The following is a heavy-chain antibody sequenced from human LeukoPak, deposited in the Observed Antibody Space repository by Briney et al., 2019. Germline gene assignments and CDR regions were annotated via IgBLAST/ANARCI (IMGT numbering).Heavy chain of an antibody. J-gene: IGHJ4*02. CDR2: IYYSGST. CDR1: GGSISSYY. V-gene: IGHV4-59*08. Sequence: PSETLSLTCTVSGGSISSYYWSWIRQPPGKGLEWIGYIYYSGSTNYNPSLKSRVTISVDTSKNQFSLKLSSVTAADTAVYYCARQGFYSSGWYRMDLQADFDYWGQGTLVTVSS. CDR3: ARQGFYSSGWYRMDLQADFDY. D-gene: IGHD6-19*01.